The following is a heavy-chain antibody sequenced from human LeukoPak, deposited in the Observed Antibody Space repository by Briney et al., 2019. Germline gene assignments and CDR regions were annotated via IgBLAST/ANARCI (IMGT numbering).Heavy chain of an antibody. CDR3: AKAVAGTSQHGFFDY. CDR2: ISWNSGSI. V-gene: IGHV3-9*03. Sequence: PGGSLRLSCAASGVTFDEYAMHWVRQAPGKGLEWVSGISWNSGSIGYADSVKGRFTISRDNAKNSLYLQMNSLRAEDMALYYCAKAVAGTSQHGFFDYWGQGTLVTVSS. D-gene: IGHD6-19*01. CDR1: GVTFDEYA. J-gene: IGHJ4*02.